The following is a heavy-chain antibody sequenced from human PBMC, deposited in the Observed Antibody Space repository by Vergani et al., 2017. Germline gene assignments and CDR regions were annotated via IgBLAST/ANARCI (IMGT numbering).Heavy chain of an antibody. Sequence: QVQLQQWGGGLLKPSETLSLTCVVNGGSFTSYHWTWIRQSPGEELEWVGDIDHTGRPDYNPSLKSRLTMSVDNSGTQFSLTLNSVTATDTAIYFCARENTETNGHLYCYYYGDVWGQGTAVTVS. CDR3: ARENTETNGHLYCYYYGDV. D-gene: IGHD4-11*01. CDR1: GGSFTSYH. J-gene: IGHJ6*03. V-gene: IGHV4-34*01. CDR2: IDHTGRP.